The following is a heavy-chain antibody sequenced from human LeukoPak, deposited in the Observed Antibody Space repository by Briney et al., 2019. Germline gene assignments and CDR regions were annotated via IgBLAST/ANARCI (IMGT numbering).Heavy chain of an antibody. Sequence: QAGGSLRLSCAASGFTFSSYAMHWVRQAPGKGLEWVAVISYDGSNKYYADSVKGRFTISRDNSKNTLYLQMNSLRAEDTAVYYCARDIAVADKYYYYGMDVWGQGTTVTVSS. D-gene: IGHD6-19*01. J-gene: IGHJ6*02. CDR2: ISYDGSNK. CDR1: GFTFSSYA. V-gene: IGHV3-30*04. CDR3: ARDIAVADKYYYYGMDV.